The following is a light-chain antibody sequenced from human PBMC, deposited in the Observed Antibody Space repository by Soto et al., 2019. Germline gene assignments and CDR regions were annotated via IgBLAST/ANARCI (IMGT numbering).Light chain of an antibody. CDR3: QQYDNLLLT. CDR1: EDISEY. Sequence: DIQMTQSPSSLSASVGDRVTITCQASEDISEYLNWYQQKPGKAPKLLIYDASHLETGVSSRFSGSGFGTDFTFTISSLQPEDIATYYCQQYDNLLLTFGQGTRLEIK. CDR2: DAS. V-gene: IGKV1-33*01. J-gene: IGKJ5*01.